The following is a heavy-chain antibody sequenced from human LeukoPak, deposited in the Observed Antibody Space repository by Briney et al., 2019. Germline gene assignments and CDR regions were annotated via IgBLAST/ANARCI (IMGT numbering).Heavy chain of an antibody. CDR2: ICSSGSA. CDR1: GGSISNRNHH. J-gene: IGHJ6*03. V-gene: IGHV4-39*01. Sequence: SETLSLTCTVSGGSISNRNHHWGWIRQPAGKGLEWIGSICSSGSAYYNPSLKSRVTTSMDTSKNQFSLELSSVTAADTAVYYCARRWEGGSYYSPHYYYYMDVWGKGTTVTISS. CDR3: ARRWEGGSYYSPHYYYYMDV. D-gene: IGHD1-26*01.